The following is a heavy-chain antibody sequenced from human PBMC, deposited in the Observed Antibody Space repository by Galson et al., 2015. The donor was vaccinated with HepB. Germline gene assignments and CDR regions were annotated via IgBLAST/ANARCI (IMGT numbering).Heavy chain of an antibody. CDR1: GFTLSSYA. J-gene: IGHJ4*02. D-gene: IGHD6-19*01. V-gene: IGHV3-30*03. CDR2: ISYDGRTQ. CDR3: ARDSGYVSGWYAGRGGFDY. Sequence: SCAASGFTLSSYAIHWVRQAPGKGLEWVTVISYDGRTQNYADSVMGRFTISRDNSKDTVYLQMSSLRADDTAVYYCARDSGYVSGWYAGRGGFDYWGQGALVIVSS.